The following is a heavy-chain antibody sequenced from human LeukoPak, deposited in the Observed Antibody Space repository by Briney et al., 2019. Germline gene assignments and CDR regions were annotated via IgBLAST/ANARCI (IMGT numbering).Heavy chain of an antibody. V-gene: IGHV1-69*04. D-gene: IGHD6-13*01. Sequence: ASVKVFCKASGGTFSSCAISWVRPAPGQGLEWMGRISPILGISNYAQKFQVRVTITADESTNTAYIELSSLRSEDTAMYYCARDSARTSSWADHWGQGTLVTVSS. CDR1: GGTFSSCA. CDR3: ARDSARTSSWADH. CDR2: ISPILGIS. J-gene: IGHJ1*01.